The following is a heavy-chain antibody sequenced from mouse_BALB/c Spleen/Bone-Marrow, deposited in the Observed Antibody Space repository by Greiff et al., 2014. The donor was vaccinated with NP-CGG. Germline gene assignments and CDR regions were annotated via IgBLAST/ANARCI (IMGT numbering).Heavy chain of an antibody. CDR3: LRHKNYDAIDY. CDR1: GFAFSRYD. V-gene: IGHV5-12-1*01. J-gene: IGHJ4*01. Sequence: EVQGVESGGGLVKPGGSLKLSCEASGFAFSRYDMSWVRQTPGKRLEWVAYITNGGGYTYYPDNVKGRFTISKDNAKNTMYLQMSTLKSYDTDMYACLRHKNYDAIDYWGQGTPVTVSA. CDR2: ITNGGGYT.